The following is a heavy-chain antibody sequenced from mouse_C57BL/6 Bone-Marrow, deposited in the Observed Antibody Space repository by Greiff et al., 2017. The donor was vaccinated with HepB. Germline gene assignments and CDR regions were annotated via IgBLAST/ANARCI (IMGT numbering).Heavy chain of an antibody. Sequence: VKLQESGPGILQPSQTLSLTCSFSGFSLSTFGMGVGWIRQPSGKGLEWLAHIWWDDDKYYNPALKSRLTISKDTSKNQVFLKIANVDTADTATYYCARANYYYGSSYYAMDYWGQGTSVTVSS. CDR1: GFSLSTFGMG. J-gene: IGHJ4*01. D-gene: IGHD1-1*01. CDR2: IWWDDDK. CDR3: ARANYYYGSSYYAMDY. V-gene: IGHV8-8*01.